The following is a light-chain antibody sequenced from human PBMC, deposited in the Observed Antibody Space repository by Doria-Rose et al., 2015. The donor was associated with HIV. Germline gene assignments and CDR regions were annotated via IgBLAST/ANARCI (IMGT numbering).Light chain of an antibody. V-gene: IGKV1-39*01. Sequence: IGVTQSPSSLSASVGDRVTITCRASQSTAYYLNWYQHKPGKAPKLLIYAASGLQSGVPSRFSGSGSGTDFTLTISSLQPEDFASYYCQQIYSTPLTFDGGPMVETK. CDR3: QQIYSTPLT. CDR2: AAS. CDR1: QSTAYY. J-gene: IGKJ4*01.